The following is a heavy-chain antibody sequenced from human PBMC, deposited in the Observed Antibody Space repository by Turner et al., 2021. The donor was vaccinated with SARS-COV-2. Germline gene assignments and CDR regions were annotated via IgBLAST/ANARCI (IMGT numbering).Heavy chain of an antibody. CDR1: GYTFTGYY. CDR2: INPNSGGT. J-gene: IGHJ6*02. V-gene: IGHV1-2*02. Sequence: QVQLVQSGAEVKKPGASVKVSCRASGYTFTGYYMHWVRQAPGQGLEWMGWINPNSGGTNYAQKFQGRVTMTRDTSISTAYLELSRLRSDDTAVYYCARGASVTPDRYYYYYFGMDVWGQGTTVTVSS. CDR3: ARGASVTPDRYYYYYFGMDV. D-gene: IGHD4-17*01.